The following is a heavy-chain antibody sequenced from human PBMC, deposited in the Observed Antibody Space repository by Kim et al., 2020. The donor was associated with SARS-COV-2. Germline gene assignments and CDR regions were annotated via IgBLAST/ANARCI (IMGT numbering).Heavy chain of an antibody. CDR1: GGSISSGGYY. J-gene: IGHJ5*02. CDR2: IYYSGST. CDR3: ARAPPNWNDWGYNWFDP. Sequence: SETLSLTCTVSGGSISSGGYYWSWIRQHPGKGLEWIGYIYYSGSTYYNPSLKSRVTISVDTSKNQFSLKLSSVTAADTAVYYCARAPPNWNDWGYNWFDPWGQGTLVTVSS. D-gene: IGHD1-20*01. V-gene: IGHV4-31*03.